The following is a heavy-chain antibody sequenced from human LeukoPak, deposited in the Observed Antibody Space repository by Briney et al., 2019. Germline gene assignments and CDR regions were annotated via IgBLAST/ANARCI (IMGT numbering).Heavy chain of an antibody. V-gene: IGHV3-30-3*01. D-gene: IGHD4-17*01. J-gene: IGHJ4*02. Sequence: GGSLRLSCAASGFTFSSYAMHWVRQAPGKGLEWVAVISYDGSNKYYADSVKGRLTISRDNSKNTLYLQMNSLRAEDTAVYYCARETGSAVGSTDFDXWXXGTLVTVSS. CDR2: ISYDGSNK. CDR1: GFTFSSYA. CDR3: ARETGSAVGSTDFDX.